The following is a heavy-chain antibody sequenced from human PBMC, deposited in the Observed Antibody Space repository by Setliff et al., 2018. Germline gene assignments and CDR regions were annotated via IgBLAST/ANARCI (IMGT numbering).Heavy chain of an antibody. J-gene: IGHJ5*02. Sequence: RASVKVSCKASRDSFNNYAISWVRQAPGQGLEWMGGIIPMFGTPAYAQKFQDRVTITTDESTSTAYMELDSLRSEDTAVYYCARSPAVLGIVYLDPWGQGTLVTVSS. CDR1: RDSFNNYA. D-gene: IGHD2-15*01. V-gene: IGHV1-69*05. CDR2: IIPMFGTP. CDR3: ARSPAVLGIVYLDP.